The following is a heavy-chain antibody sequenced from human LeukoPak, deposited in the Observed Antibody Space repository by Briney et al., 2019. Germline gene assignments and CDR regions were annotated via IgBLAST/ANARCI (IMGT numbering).Heavy chain of an antibody. CDR2: IIPIFGTA. V-gene: IGHV1-69*13. CDR3: ARDLLGYCSSTSCYSLRY. CDR1: GGTFSSYA. J-gene: IGHJ4*02. Sequence: SVKVSCKASGGTFSSYAISWVRQAPGQGLGWMGGIIPIFGTANYAQKFQGRVTITADESTSTAYMELSSLRSEDTAVYYCARDLLGYCSSTSCYSLRYWGQGTLVTVSS. D-gene: IGHD2-2*01.